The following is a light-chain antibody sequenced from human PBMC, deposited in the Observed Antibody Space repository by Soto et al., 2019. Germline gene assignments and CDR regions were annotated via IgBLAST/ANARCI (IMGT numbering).Light chain of an antibody. J-gene: IGKJ5*01. Sequence: EIMMTQSPATLSVSPGDRATLSCCASQSVSSELAWYQQKPGQAPRLLIYGASTRATGVPARFSGSGSGTEFTLTISSLQSEDFAVYYCQQYNNWPPITFGQGTRLEIK. CDR1: QSVSSE. CDR3: QQYNNWPPIT. V-gene: IGKV3-15*01. CDR2: GAS.